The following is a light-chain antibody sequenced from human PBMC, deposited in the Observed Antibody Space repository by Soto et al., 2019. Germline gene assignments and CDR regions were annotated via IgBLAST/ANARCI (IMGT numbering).Light chain of an antibody. J-gene: IGKJ4*01. Sequence: EIVLTQSPGTLSLSPGERATLSCRASQSVSSSYLAWYQQKPGQAPRLLIYGASSRATGIPDRCSGSGSGTDFPLTISRLEPEDFAVYYCHQYDSSPLTFGGGTKVEIK. CDR1: QSVSSSY. CDR3: HQYDSSPLT. CDR2: GAS. V-gene: IGKV3-20*01.